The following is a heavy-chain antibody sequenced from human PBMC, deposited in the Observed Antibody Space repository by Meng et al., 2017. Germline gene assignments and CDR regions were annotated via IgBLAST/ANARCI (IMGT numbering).Heavy chain of an antibody. V-gene: IGHV3-74*01. CDR1: VFTVSSYW. Sequence: RVVVGGVLVQPGGFLRLSVAAPVFTVSSYWLHWFRQAPGKGLVWVSRINSDGSSTRYADSVKGRFTISRDNAKNTLYLQMNSLRAEDTAVYYCARSDWFDPWGQGTLVTVSS. CDR3: ARSDWFDP. CDR2: INSDGSST. J-gene: IGHJ5*02.